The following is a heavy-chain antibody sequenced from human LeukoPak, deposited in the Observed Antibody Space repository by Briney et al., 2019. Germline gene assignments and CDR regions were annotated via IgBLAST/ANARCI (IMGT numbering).Heavy chain of an antibody. D-gene: IGHD2/OR15-2a*01. Sequence: SETLSLTCTVSGGSISSYYWSWIRQPPGKGLEWIGSIYYSGSTYYNPSLKSRVTISVDTSKNQFSLKLSSVTAADTAVYYCARNSQDLNWFDPWGQGTLVTVSS. V-gene: IGHV4-59*05. CDR3: ARNSQDLNWFDP. CDR1: GGSISSYY. CDR2: IYYSGST. J-gene: IGHJ5*02.